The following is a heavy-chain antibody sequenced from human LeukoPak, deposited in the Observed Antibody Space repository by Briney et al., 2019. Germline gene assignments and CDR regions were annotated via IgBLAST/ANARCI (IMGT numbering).Heavy chain of an antibody. Sequence: PWGTLSLTCTVSGDSISSSSYYWVWLRQPPGKGLEWIATIHYTGSTYYNPSLKSRVTISVDTSKNQFSLKLSSVTAADTAMYYCARYWGPYDNSGAYFDYWGQGTLVTVSS. CDR3: ARYWGPYDNSGAYFDY. J-gene: IGHJ4*02. D-gene: IGHD3-22*01. CDR1: GDSISSSSYY. V-gene: IGHV4-39*01. CDR2: IHYTGST.